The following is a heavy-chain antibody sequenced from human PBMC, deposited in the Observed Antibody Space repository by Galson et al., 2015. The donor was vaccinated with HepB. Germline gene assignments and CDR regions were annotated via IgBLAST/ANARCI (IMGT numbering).Heavy chain of an antibody. CDR2: IYSGGST. CDR1: GFTVSSNY. CDR3: ARGGLDSSGSSYELLTYYFDY. D-gene: IGHD3-22*01. J-gene: IGHJ4*02. V-gene: IGHV3-66*02. Sequence: SLRLSCAASGFTVSSNYMSWVRQAPGKGLEWVSVIYSGGSTYYADSVKGRFTISRDNSKNTLYLQMNSLRAEDTAVYYCARGGLDSSGSSYELLTYYFDYWGQGTLVTVSS.